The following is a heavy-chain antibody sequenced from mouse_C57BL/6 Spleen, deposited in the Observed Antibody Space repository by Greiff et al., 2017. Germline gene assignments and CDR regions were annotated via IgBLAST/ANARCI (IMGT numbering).Heavy chain of an antibody. Sequence: QVQLQQSGAELVKPGASVKISCKASGYAFSSYWMNWVKQRPGKGLEWIGQIYPGDGDTNYNGKFKSKATLTADKSSSTAYMQLSSLTSEDSAVYFCAIGYDPYYAMGYWGQGTSVTVSS. CDR3: AIGYDPYYAMGY. CDR2: IYPGDGDT. CDR1: GYAFSSYW. V-gene: IGHV1-80*01. J-gene: IGHJ4*01. D-gene: IGHD2-2*01.